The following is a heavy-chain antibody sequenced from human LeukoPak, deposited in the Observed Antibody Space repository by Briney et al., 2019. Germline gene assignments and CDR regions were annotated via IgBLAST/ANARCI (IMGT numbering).Heavy chain of an antibody. D-gene: IGHD2-21*02. CDR3: ARLAVTFDY. CDR2: IYYSGST. J-gene: IGHJ4*02. CDR1: GGSISSSSYY. V-gene: IGHV4-39*01. Sequence: SETLSLTCTASGGSISSSSYYWGWIRQPPGKALEWIGSIYYSGSTYYNPSLKSRVTISVDTSKNQFSLKLSSVSAADTAVYYCARLAVTFDYWGQGTLVTVPS.